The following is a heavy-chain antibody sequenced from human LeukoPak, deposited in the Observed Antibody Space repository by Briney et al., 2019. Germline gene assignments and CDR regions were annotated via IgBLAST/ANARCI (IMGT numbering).Heavy chain of an antibody. Sequence: SETLSLTCTVSGYSISSGYYWGWIRQPPGKGLEWIGYIYYSGSTNYNPSLKSRVTISVDTSKNQFSLKLSSVTAADTAVYYCASSSAFNTFDYWGQGTLVTVSS. J-gene: IGHJ4*02. CDR1: GYSISSGYY. D-gene: IGHD6-6*01. V-gene: IGHV4-61*01. CDR3: ASSSAFNTFDY. CDR2: IYYSGST.